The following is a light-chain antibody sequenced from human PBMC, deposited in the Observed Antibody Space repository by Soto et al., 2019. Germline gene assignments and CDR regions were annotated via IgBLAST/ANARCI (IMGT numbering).Light chain of an antibody. CDR3: QQYNSYSWT. Sequence: ESVLTQSPATLSLSAGERAALSCRASEITSGYLAGYQQKPGQAPRLLIYDASNRATGIPARFSGSGYGTEFTLTISSLQPDDFATYYCQQYNSYSWTFGQGTKVDIK. CDR2: DAS. CDR1: EITSGY. V-gene: IGKV3-11*01. J-gene: IGKJ1*01.